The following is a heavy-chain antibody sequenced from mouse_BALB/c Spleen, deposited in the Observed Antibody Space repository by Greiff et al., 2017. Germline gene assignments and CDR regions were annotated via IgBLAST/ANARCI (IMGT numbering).Heavy chain of an antibody. CDR2: IWSGGST. CDR1: GFSLTSYG. D-gene: IGHD2-1*01. Sequence: QVQLKQSGPGLVQPSQSLSITCTVSGFSLTSYGVHWVRQSPGKGLEWLGVIWSGGSTDYNAAFISRLSISKDNSKSQVFFKMNSLQANDTAIYYCAIYGNYGGDAMDYWGQGTSVTVSS. V-gene: IGHV2-2*02. CDR3: AIYGNYGGDAMDY. J-gene: IGHJ4*01.